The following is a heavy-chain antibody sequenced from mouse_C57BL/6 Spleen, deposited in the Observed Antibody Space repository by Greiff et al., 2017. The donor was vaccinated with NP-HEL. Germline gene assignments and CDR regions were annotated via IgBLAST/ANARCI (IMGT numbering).Heavy chain of an antibody. CDR3: AKTDWDRGVDY. D-gene: IGHD4-1*01. J-gene: IGHJ2*01. CDR1: GFSLTSYG. V-gene: IGHV2-4*01. Sequence: VKLVESGPGLVQPSQSLSITCTVSGFSLTSYGVHWVRQPPGKGLEWLGVIWSGGSTDYNAALISRLSISKDNSKSQVFFKMNSLQADDTAIYYCAKTDWDRGVDYWGQGTTLTVSS. CDR2: IWSGGST.